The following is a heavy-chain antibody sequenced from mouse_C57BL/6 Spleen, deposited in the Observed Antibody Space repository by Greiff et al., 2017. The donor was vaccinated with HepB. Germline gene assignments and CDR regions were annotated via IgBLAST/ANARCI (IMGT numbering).Heavy chain of an antibody. Sequence: DVKLVESGGGLVKPGGSLKPSCAASGFTFSDYGMHWVRQAPEKGLEWVAYISSGSSTIYYADTVKGRFTISRDNAKNTLFLQMTSLRSEDTAMYYCARQAYDYSDYWGQGTTLTVSS. D-gene: IGHD2-3*01. CDR1: GFTFSDYG. V-gene: IGHV5-17*01. CDR3: ARQAYDYSDY. CDR2: ISSGSSTI. J-gene: IGHJ2*01.